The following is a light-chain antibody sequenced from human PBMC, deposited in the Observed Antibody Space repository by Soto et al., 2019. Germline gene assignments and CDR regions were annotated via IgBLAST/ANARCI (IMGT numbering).Light chain of an antibody. Sequence: QSVLTQPPSASGTPGQRVTISCSGSSSNIGRNTVNWYQQLPGTAPKLLIYSDKQRPSGVPDRFSGSKSGTSASLAISGLQSEDEADYYCAAWDDSLSGPVFGGGTKVTVL. CDR3: AAWDDSLSGPV. V-gene: IGLV1-44*01. J-gene: IGLJ2*01. CDR1: SSNIGRNT. CDR2: SDK.